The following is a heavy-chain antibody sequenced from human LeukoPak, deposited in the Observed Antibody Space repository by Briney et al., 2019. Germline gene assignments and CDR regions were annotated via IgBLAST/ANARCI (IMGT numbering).Heavy chain of an antibody. V-gene: IGHV5-10-1*01. CDR2: IDPSDSYT. D-gene: IGHD3-10*01. J-gene: IGHJ4*02. Sequence: GESLKISCKGSGYSFTSYWISWVRQMPGKGLEWMGRIDPSDSYTNYSPSFQGHVTISADKSISTAYLQWSSLKASDTATYYCARQDWQDYYGSGSYYNRRKIDYWGQGTLVTVSS. CDR1: GYSFTSYW. CDR3: ARQDWQDYYGSGSYYNRRKIDY.